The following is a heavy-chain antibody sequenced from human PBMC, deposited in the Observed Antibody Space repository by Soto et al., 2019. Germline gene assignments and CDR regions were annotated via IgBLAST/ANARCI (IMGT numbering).Heavy chain of an antibody. CDR3: GSVGYCSSTNCLFYYYHYGMDV. CDR2: IIPIFGTT. J-gene: IGHJ6*02. D-gene: IGHD2-2*03. CDR1: GCTFSSHA. V-gene: IGHV1-69*13. Sequence: ASVKVSCKASGCTFSSHAISWVRQAPGRGLEWMGGIIPIFGTTNYAQNFRARVTITADESTSTAYMELSSLTSEVTAVYYCGSVGYCSSTNCLFYYYHYGMDVWGQGTTVTVSS.